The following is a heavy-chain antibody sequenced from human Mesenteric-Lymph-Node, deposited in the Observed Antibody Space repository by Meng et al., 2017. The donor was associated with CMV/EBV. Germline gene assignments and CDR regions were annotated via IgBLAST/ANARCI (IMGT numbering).Heavy chain of an antibody. CDR3: ARDNWNYRSFDY. D-gene: IGHD1-7*01. J-gene: IGHJ4*02. Sequence: GESLKISCAASGFTFSRYGMNWVRQAPGKGLEWVAFLHYDGSNKYYADSVKGRFTISRDNSKNTLYLQMNSLRPEDTAVYYCARDNWNYRSFDYWGQGTLVTVSS. CDR1: GFTFSRYG. V-gene: IGHV3-30*02. CDR2: LHYDGSNK.